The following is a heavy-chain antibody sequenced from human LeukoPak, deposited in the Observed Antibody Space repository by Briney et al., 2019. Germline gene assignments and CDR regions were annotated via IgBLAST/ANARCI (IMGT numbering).Heavy chain of an antibody. D-gene: IGHD5-18*01. CDR2: IYYSGST. V-gene: IGHV4-39*01. J-gene: IGHJ4*02. Sequence: SETLSLTCTVSGGSIRSSSYSWGWLRQPPGKGLEWIGSIYYSGSTYYNPSLKSRFTISVDTSKNQFSLKLSSVTAADTAVYYCARRHRGYSYGYGDYWGQGTLVTVSS. CDR3: ARRHRGYSYGYGDY. CDR1: GGSIRSSSYS.